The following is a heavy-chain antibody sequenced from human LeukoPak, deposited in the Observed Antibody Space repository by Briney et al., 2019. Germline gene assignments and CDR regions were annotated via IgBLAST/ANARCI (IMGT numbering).Heavy chain of an antibody. D-gene: IGHD2-21*02. CDR1: GYTFTSYY. J-gene: IGHJ4*02. CDR3: ARVPLNCGGDCYPFDY. CDR2: INPSGGST. V-gene: IGHV1-46*01. Sequence: GASVKVSCKASGYTFTSYYMHWVRQAPGQGLEWMGIINPSGGSTSYAQKFQGRVTMTRDMSTSTVYMELSSLRSEDTAVYYRARVPLNCGGDCYPFDYWGQGTLVTVSS.